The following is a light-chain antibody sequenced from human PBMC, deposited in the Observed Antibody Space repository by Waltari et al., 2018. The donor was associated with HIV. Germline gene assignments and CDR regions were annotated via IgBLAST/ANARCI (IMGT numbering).Light chain of an antibody. Sequence: QSVLTQPPSASGTPGQRVTISCSGSGSNLGSIYVYWYQQVPGTAPKLLIYRNNQRPSGVPDRFSGSKSGTSASLAISGLRSEDEADYYCAAWDDSLSAFYVFGTGTKVTVL. CDR2: RNN. J-gene: IGLJ1*01. CDR1: GSNLGSIY. V-gene: IGLV1-47*01. CDR3: AAWDDSLSAFYV.